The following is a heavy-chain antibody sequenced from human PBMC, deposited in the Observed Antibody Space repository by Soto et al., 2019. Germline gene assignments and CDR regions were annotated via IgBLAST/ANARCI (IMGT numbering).Heavy chain of an antibody. CDR2: IKSNFDGGTT. D-gene: IGHD3-10*01. V-gene: IGHV3-15*01. Sequence: EVQLVESGGGLVKPGGSLRLSCAASGFVFRNVWMSWARQAPGKGQEWLGRIKSNFDGGTTDYGAPAKGRFTFSRDDSKNTLYLQLDTLKTDDTAVYYCSTGFGENGESYWGQGTLVTVSS. CDR1: GFVFRNVW. J-gene: IGHJ4*02. CDR3: STGFGENGESY.